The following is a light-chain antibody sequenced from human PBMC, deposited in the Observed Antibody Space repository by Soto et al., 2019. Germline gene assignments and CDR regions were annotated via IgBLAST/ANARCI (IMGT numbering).Light chain of an antibody. CDR3: MQGSHWPYT. CDR2: KVS. V-gene: IGKV2-30*01. J-gene: IGKJ2*01. CDR1: QSLVYSDGHTY. Sequence: DAVMTQSPLSLPVTLGQPASISCRPSQSLVYSDGHTYLNGFVQRPGQSPRRLIYKVSARDPGVPDRFSGSGSGTYLTLKISRVEAEDVGVYFCMQGSHWPYTVGQGTKLEIK.